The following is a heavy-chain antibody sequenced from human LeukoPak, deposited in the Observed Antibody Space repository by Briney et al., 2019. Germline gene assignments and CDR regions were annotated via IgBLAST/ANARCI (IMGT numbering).Heavy chain of an antibody. CDR3: AREGTWGPFDY. D-gene: IGHD7-27*01. V-gene: IGHV3-53*01. Sequence: GGSLRLSCAASGFTFSSYAMSWVRQAPGKGLEWVSVIYIGGSTYYADSVKGRFTISRDNSKNTLYLQVNSLRAEDTAVYYCAREGTWGPFDYWGQGTLVTVSS. CDR2: IYIGGST. J-gene: IGHJ4*02. CDR1: GFTFSSYA.